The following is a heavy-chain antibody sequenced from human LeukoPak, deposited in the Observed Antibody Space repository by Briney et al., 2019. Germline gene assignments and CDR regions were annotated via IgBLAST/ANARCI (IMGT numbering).Heavy chain of an antibody. V-gene: IGHV3-9*03. CDR2: ISWNSGSI. Sequence: GGSLRLSCAASGFTFDDYAMHWVRQAPGKGLEWVSGISWNSGSIGYADSVKGRFTISRDNAKTSLYLQMNSLRAEDMALYYCARTSGSYWVDAFDIWGQGTMVTVSS. D-gene: IGHD1-26*01. J-gene: IGHJ3*02. CDR3: ARTSGSYWVDAFDI. CDR1: GFTFDDYA.